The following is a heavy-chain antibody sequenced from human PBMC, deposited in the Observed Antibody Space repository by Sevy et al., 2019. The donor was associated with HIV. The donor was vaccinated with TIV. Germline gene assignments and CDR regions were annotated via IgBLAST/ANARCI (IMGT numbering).Heavy chain of an antibody. CDR1: RFTVNNNY. CDR3: ARGKTGYGYGLSY. V-gene: IGHV3-66*01. D-gene: IGHD5-18*01. CDR2: IYSDGTT. J-gene: IGHJ4*02. Sequence: GGSLRLSCAASRFTVNNNYMTWVRQAPGKGLEGISIIYSDGTTYHADSVKDRFNISRDNSKNMLYLQMNNLRVEDTAVYYCARGKTGYGYGLSYWGQGTLVTVSS.